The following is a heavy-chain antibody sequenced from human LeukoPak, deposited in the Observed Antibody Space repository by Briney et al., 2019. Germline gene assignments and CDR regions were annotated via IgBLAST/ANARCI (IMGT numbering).Heavy chain of an antibody. V-gene: IGHV4-39*07. J-gene: IGHJ4*02. CDR3: ARDRHYYDSSGYYAGFDY. CDR1: GGSISSYY. Sequence: SETLSLTCTVSGGSISSYYWGWIRQPPGKGLEWIGSIYHSGSTYYSPSLKSRVTISVDTSKNQFSLKLSSVTAADTAVYYCARDRHYYDSSGYYAGFDYWGQGTLVTVSS. D-gene: IGHD3-22*01. CDR2: IYHSGST.